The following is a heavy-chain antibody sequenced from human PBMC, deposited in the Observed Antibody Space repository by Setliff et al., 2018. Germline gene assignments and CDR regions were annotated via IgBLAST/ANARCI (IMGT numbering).Heavy chain of an antibody. CDR3: AREKVVVVSATSYHYYMDV. Sequence: SVKVSCKASGGTFSNIGISWVRQAPGQGLEWMGGIIPLFGTTNYAQEFQGRVTITTDGSTNTAYMELSSLRSEDTAMYYCAREKVVVVSATSYHYYMDVWAKGTTVTVSS. CDR2: IIPLFGTT. V-gene: IGHV1-69*05. CDR1: GGTFSNIG. D-gene: IGHD2-15*01. J-gene: IGHJ6*03.